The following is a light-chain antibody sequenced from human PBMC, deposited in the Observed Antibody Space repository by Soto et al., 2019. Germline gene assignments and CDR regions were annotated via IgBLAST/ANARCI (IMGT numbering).Light chain of an antibody. J-gene: IGKJ4*01. CDR3: QHGYSTPLT. CDR2: AAS. CDR1: QSISTY. Sequence: IQMTQSPTSLCASVGDRVNLACRASQSISTYLHWYQQKPGKAPNLLIYAASTLQSGVPSRFSGSGAGTDFTLTISSLQPEDFATYFCQHGYSTPLTFGGGTKVDIK. V-gene: IGKV1-39*01.